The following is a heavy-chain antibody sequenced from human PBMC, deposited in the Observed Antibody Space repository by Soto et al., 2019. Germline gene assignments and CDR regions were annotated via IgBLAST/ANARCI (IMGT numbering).Heavy chain of an antibody. CDR2: INHSGST. D-gene: IGHD1-1*01. V-gene: IGHV4-34*01. CDR1: GGSFSCYD. CDR3: ARGSRAPGTTFVY. Sequence: SETLSLTCAVYGGSFSCYDWSWIRQPPGKGLEWIGEINHSGSTNYNPSLKSRVTISVDTSKNQFSLKLSSVTAADTAVYYRARGSRAPGTTFVYWGQGTLVTVSS. J-gene: IGHJ4*02.